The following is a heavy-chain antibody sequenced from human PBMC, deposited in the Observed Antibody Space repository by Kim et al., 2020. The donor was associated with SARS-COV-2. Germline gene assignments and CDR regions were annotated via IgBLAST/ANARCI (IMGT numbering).Heavy chain of an antibody. V-gene: IGHV3-21*01. Sequence: GGSLSLSCAASGFTFSSYSMNWVRQAPGKGLEWVSSISSSSSYIYYADSVKGRFTISRDNAKNSLYLQMNSLRAEDTAVYYCAREGRITIFGVVIPKDYYMDVWGKGTTVTVSS. CDR2: ISSSSSYI. CDR3: AREGRITIFGVVIPKDYYMDV. J-gene: IGHJ6*03. D-gene: IGHD3-3*01. CDR1: GFTFSSYS.